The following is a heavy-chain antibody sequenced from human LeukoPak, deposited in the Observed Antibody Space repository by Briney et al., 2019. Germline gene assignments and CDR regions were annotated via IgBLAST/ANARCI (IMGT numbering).Heavy chain of an antibody. CDR1: GGSVSSGSHY. J-gene: IGHJ4*02. V-gene: IGHV4-61*01. CDR2: IYYSGST. CDR3: ARELVWGYFDY. Sequence: SETLSLTCTVSGGSVSSGSHYWSWIRQPPGKGLEWIGYIYYSGSTDYNPSLKSRVTISVDTSKSQFSLKLSSVTAADTAVYYCARELVWGYFDYWGQGTLVTVSS. D-gene: IGHD6-6*01.